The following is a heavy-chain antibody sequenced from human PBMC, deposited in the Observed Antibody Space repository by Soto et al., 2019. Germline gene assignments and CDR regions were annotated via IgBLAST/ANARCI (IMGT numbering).Heavy chain of an antibody. Sequence: QVQLVQSGAEVKKPGASVKVSCKASGYTFTSYGISWVRQAPGQGLEWMGWISAYNGNTNYAQKLQGRVTMTTDTATSKAYMELRSLRSDDTAVYYCARDLAYDILTGYSQREGFGPWGQGTLVTGSS. CDR3: ARDLAYDILTGYSQREGFGP. J-gene: IGHJ5*02. D-gene: IGHD3-9*01. V-gene: IGHV1-18*01. CDR2: ISAYNGNT. CDR1: GYTFTSYG.